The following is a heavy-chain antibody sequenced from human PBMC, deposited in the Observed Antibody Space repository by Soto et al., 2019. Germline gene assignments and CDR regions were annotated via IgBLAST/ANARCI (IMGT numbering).Heavy chain of an antibody. Sequence: ASVKVSCKASGYTFTGYYMHWVRQAPGQGFEWMGRISPKSGGTNYAQKFQGRATMTWDTSLNTAYMELSSPISEDTAVYYCARPPGYISDWYYFDLWGQGTLVTVSS. V-gene: IGHV1-2*02. CDR3: ARPPGYISDWYYFDL. CDR1: GYTFTGYY. J-gene: IGHJ4*02. CDR2: ISPKSGGT. D-gene: IGHD6-19*01.